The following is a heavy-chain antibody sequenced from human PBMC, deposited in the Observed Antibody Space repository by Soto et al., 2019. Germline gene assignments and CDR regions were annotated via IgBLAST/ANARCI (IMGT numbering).Heavy chain of an antibody. J-gene: IGHJ6*03. CDR3: ARGSRYSYGYDVHYYYYMDV. V-gene: IGHV4-59*01. CDR1: GGSISSYY. D-gene: IGHD5-18*01. Sequence: QVQLQESGPGLVKPSETLSLTCTVSGGSISSYYWSWIRQPPGKGLEWIGYIYYTGSTNYNPSLKSTVTISVDTSKNQCSLKLSSVTAADTAVYYCARGSRYSYGYDVHYYYYMDVWGKGTTVTVSS. CDR2: IYYTGST.